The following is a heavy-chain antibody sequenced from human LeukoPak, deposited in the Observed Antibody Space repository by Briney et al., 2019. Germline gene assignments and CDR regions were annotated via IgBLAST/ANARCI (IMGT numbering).Heavy chain of an antibody. CDR3: SRCSSVAAQY. CDR1: GFTFSSYG. CDR2: IWYDGSNK. Sequence: GGSLRLSCAAAGFTFSSYGMHWVRQAPGKGLEWVAVIWYDGSNKYYADSVKGRFTITRDNSNNTLYLQMNSLRAEATTGYYCSRCSSVAAQYWGQGTLVTVSS. V-gene: IGHV3-33*01. D-gene: IGHD6-6*01. J-gene: IGHJ4*02.